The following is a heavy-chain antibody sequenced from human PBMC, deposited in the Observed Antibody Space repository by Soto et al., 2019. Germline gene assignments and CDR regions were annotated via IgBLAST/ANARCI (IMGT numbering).Heavy chain of an antibody. Sequence: SETRSLTCTVSGGSISSYYWSWIRHPAGKGLEWIGRIYTSGSTNYNPSLTSRVTMSVDTSKKQFSLKLSSVTAADTAVYYCARDLGPGTLGYCSSTSCRLDYSGQGTLVTVS. J-gene: IGHJ4*02. CDR2: IYTSGST. D-gene: IGHD2-2*01. CDR3: ARDLGPGTLGYCSSTSCRLDY. CDR1: GGSISSYY. V-gene: IGHV4-4*07.